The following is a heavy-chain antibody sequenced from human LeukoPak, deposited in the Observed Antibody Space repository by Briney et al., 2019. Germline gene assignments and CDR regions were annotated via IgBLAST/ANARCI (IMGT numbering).Heavy chain of an antibody. V-gene: IGHV3-66*01. Sequence: GGSLRLSCAASGFTVSSTYMTWVRQAPGKGLEWVSLIYSGGSTIYADSVKGRFTISRDNSKNTVYLQMNSLRAEDTAVYYCARDRSGDSTAYYTDYWGQGTPVTVSS. CDR3: ARDRSGDSTAYYTDY. CDR1: GFTVSSTY. J-gene: IGHJ4*02. CDR2: IYSGGST. D-gene: IGHD3-22*01.